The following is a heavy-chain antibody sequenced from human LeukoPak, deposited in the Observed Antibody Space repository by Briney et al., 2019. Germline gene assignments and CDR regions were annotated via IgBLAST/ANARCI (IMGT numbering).Heavy chain of an antibody. CDR2: IQYDGSNQ. J-gene: IGHJ4*02. Sequence: SGGSLRPSCAASGFLFSSYGMHWVRQAPGKGLEWVAFIQYDGSNQYYADSVKGRFTTSRDNSKNTLYLQMNSLKTEDTAVYYCTTDPRGGYDILTGSPFDYWGQGTLVTVSS. CDR3: TTDPRGGYDILTGSPFDY. D-gene: IGHD3-9*01. V-gene: IGHV3-30*02. CDR1: GFLFSSYG.